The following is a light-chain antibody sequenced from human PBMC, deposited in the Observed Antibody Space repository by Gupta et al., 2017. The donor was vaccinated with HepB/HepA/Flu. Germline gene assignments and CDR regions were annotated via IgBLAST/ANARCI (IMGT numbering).Light chain of an antibody. V-gene: IGKV1-27*01. Sequence: DIQMTQSPSSLSASVGDRVTIPCRASQGISNYLAWYQQKPGKVPKLLIYAASTLQSGVPSLFSSSGSGTVFTLTISSLQPEDGATYYCQTKHWAPLTFGGGTKVDIK. CDR2: AAS. CDR1: QGISNY. CDR3: QTKHWAPLT. J-gene: IGKJ4*01.